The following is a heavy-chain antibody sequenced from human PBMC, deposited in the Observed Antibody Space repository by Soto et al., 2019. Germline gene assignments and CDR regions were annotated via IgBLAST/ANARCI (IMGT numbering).Heavy chain of an antibody. CDR1: GFTFSNYG. J-gene: IGHJ4*02. D-gene: IGHD2-8*01. Sequence: QVQLVESGGGVVQPGTSLRLSCAASGFTFSNYGMHWVRQAPGKGLEWVALISHDGSNKYYADSVKGRFTVSRDDSKKTLFLLMNSLRVEDTAVHSCATEGCTKTVCPFDYWGQGTLVTVSS. CDR3: ATEGCTKTVCPFDY. V-gene: IGHV3-30*03. CDR2: ISHDGSNK.